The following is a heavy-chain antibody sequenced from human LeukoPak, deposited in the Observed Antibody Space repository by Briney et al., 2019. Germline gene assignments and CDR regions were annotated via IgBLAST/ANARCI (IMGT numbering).Heavy chain of an antibody. CDR1: GGSISSYY. V-gene: IGHV4-59*01. D-gene: IGHD3-10*01. CDR2: IYYSGST. J-gene: IGHJ6*03. CDR3: AAHYYGSGSYYNRYYYYYYYMDV. Sequence: SETLSLTCTVSGGSISSYYWSWIRQPPGKGLEWIGYIYYSGSTNYNPSLKSRVTISVDTSKKQFSLKLSSVTAADTAVYYCAAHYYGSGSYYNRYYYYYYYMDVWGKGTTVTVSS.